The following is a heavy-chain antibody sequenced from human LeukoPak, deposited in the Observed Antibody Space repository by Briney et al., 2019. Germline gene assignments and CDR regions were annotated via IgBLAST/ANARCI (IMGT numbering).Heavy chain of an antibody. CDR1: GFTFSSCG. V-gene: IGHV3-15*01. J-gene: IGHJ4*02. D-gene: IGHD4-11*01. Sequence: GGSLRLSCVASGFTFSSCGMHWVRQAPGKGLEWVGRIKSKTDGGTTDYAAPVKGRFTISRDDSKNTLYLQMNSLKTEDTAVYYCTTASSNPPGDYWGQGTLVTVSS. CDR3: TTASSNPPGDY. CDR2: IKSKTDGGTT.